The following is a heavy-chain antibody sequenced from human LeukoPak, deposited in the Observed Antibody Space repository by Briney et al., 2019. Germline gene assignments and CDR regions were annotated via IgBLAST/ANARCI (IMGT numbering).Heavy chain of an antibody. CDR1: GGSISSSSYY. CDR3: ARQGIAAAGPNYYYYYMDV. V-gene: IGHV4-39*01. Sequence: SETLSLTCTVSGGSISSSSYYWGWIRQPPGKGLEWIGSIYYSGSTCYNPSLKSRVTISVDTSKNQFSLKLSSVTAADTAVYYCARQGIAAAGPNYYYYYMDVWGKGTTVTVSS. D-gene: IGHD6-13*01. CDR2: IYYSGST. J-gene: IGHJ6*03.